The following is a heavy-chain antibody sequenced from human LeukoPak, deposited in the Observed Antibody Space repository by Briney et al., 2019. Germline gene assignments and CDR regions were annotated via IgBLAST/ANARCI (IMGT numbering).Heavy chain of an antibody. D-gene: IGHD6-6*01. V-gene: IGHV3-11*04. CDR2: ISSSSDTI. J-gene: IGHJ4*02. CDR3: AREYSSSSTDY. CDR1: GFSFSDYY. Sequence: GGSLRLSCAASGFSFSDYYMNWFRHAPGKGLEWVSYISSSSDTIYYADSVKGRFTISRDNAKNSLYLQMNSLRAEDTAVYYCAREYSSSSTDYWGQGTLVTVSS.